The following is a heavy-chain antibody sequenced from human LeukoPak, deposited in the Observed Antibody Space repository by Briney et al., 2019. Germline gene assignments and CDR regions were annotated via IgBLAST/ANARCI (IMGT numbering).Heavy chain of an antibody. CDR1: GFTFSSYA. J-gene: IGHJ4*02. D-gene: IGHD5-18*01. Sequence: GGSLRLSCAASGFTFSSYAMSWVRQAPGKGLEWVSTISGTGGSTYYADSVKGRFTISRDNAKNTLYPQMNSLRAEDTAVYYCAPPAVDTTLAYYFDYWGQGTLVTVSS. V-gene: IGHV3-23*01. CDR3: APPAVDTTLAYYFDY. CDR2: ISGTGGST.